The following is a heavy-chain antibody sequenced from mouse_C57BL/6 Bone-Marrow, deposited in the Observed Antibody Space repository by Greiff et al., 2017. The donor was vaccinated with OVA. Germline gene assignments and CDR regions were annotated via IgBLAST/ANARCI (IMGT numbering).Heavy chain of an antibody. CDR1: GYTFTSYW. V-gene: IGHV1-59*01. D-gene: IGHD1-1*01. Sequence: VKLQQPGAELVRPGTSVKLSCKASGYTFTSYWMHWVKQRPGQGLEWIGVIDPSDSYTNYNQKFKGKATLTVDTSSSTAYMQLSSLTSEDSAVYYCARVRYYYGSSSYWYFDVWGTGTTVTVSS. J-gene: IGHJ1*03. CDR3: ARVRYYYGSSSYWYFDV. CDR2: IDPSDSYT.